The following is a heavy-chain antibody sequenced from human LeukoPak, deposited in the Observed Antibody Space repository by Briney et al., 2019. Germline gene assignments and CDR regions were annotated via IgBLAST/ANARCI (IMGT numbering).Heavy chain of an antibody. V-gene: IGHV1-18*01. D-gene: IGHD6-13*01. CDR1: GYTFTSYG. Sequence: ASVKLSCKASGYTFTSYGISWVRQPPGQGLEWMGWIGAYNGNTNYAQKLQGRVTMTTDTSTSTAYMELRSLRSDDTAVYYCARHQAGGSSWHLDYWGQGALVTVSS. CDR3: ARHQAGGSSWHLDY. CDR2: IGAYNGNT. J-gene: IGHJ4*02.